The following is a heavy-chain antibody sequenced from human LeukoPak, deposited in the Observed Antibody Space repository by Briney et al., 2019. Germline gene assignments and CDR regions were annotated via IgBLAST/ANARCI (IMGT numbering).Heavy chain of an antibody. CDR1: GVSFSRTW. J-gene: IGHJ4*02. CDR2: VKSDGST. V-gene: IGHV3-74*03. D-gene: IGHD3-16*01. Sequence: AGSLRLSCAASGVSFSRTWMHWVRQAPGKGLVWVAPVKSDGSTTYAESVKGRFSISRDNNRDMVFLQMNSLRAEDTAVYYCATDGAYGLTHWGQGTLVTVSS. CDR3: ATDGAYGLTH.